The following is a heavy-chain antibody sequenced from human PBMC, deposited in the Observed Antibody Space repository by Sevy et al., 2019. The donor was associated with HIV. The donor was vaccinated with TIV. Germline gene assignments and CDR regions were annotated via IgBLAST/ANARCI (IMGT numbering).Heavy chain of an antibody. J-gene: IGHJ4*02. D-gene: IGHD3-22*01. CDR2: ISAYNGNT. CDR1: GYTFTSYG. CDR3: ARREYYYDSSGYPMGVFDY. Sequence: VSVKVSCKASGYTFTSYGISWVRQAPGQGLEWMGWISAYNGNTNYAQKLQGRVTMTTDTSTSTAYMELRSLRSDDTAVYYCARREYYYDSSGYPMGVFDYWGQGTLVTVSS. V-gene: IGHV1-18*01.